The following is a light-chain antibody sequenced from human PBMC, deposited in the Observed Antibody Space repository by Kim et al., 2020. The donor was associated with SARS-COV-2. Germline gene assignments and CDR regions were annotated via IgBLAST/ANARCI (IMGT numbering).Light chain of an antibody. CDR3: QQRNSWPPRYT. Sequence: SPGERATLSCRASQSVDRYVAWYQHKPGQAPRLLIYHASSRATGIPARFSGSGSGTDFTLTISSLEPEDFAVYYCQQRNSWPPRYTFGQGTKLEIK. CDR2: HAS. J-gene: IGKJ2*01. CDR1: QSVDRY. V-gene: IGKV3-11*01.